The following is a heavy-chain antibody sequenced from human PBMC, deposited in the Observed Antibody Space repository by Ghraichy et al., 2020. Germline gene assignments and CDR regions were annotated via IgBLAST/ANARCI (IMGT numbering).Heavy chain of an antibody. D-gene: IGHD3-3*01. CDR3: ARFRYDSRGMDV. Sequence: SETLSLTCTVSGGSISSYYWSWIRQPPGKGLEWIGYIYYSGSTNYNPSLKSRVTISVDTSKNQFSLKLSSVTAADTAVYYCARFRYDSRGMDVWGQGTTVTVSS. V-gene: IGHV4-59*01. CDR1: GGSISSYY. CDR2: IYYSGST. J-gene: IGHJ6*02.